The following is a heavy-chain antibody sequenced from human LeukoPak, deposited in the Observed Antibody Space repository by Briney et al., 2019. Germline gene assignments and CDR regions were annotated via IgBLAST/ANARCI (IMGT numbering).Heavy chain of an antibody. D-gene: IGHD6-6*01. Sequence: ASVKVSCKASGGTFSSYAISWVRQAPGQGLEWMGGIIPIFGTANYAQKFQGRVTITADESTSTAYMELSSLRSEDTAVYYCARARVIAARIAISFAEYFQHWGQGTLVTVSS. CDR1: GGTFSSYA. CDR2: IIPIFGTA. J-gene: IGHJ1*01. V-gene: IGHV1-69*13. CDR3: ARARVIAARIAISFAEYFQH.